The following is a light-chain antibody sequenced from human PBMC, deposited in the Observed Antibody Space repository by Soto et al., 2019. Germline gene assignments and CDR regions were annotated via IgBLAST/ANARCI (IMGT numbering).Light chain of an antibody. CDR2: EVS. CDR3: SSYTSSSIDYV. CDR1: SSDVGGYNY. Sequence: QSVLTQPASVSGSPGQSITISCTGTSSDVGGYNYVSWYQQHPGKAHKLMIYEVSNRPSGVSNRFSGSKSGNTASLTISGLQAEDAADYSCSSYTSSSIDYVFGTGTKLTVL. J-gene: IGLJ1*01. V-gene: IGLV2-14*01.